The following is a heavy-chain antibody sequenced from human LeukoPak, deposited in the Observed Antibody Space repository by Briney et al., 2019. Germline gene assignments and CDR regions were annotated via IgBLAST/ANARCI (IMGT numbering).Heavy chain of an antibody. Sequence: ASVKVSCKASGYTFTGYYMHWVRQAPGQGLEWMGRINPKSGGTNYAQEFQGRVTMTRDTSINTAYMELSRVRSDDTAVYYCAISTSPYVVEVWTNGPLDYWGQGTLVTVSS. V-gene: IGHV1-2*06. CDR1: GYTFTGYY. J-gene: IGHJ4*02. CDR2: INPKSGGT. D-gene: IGHD2-15*01. CDR3: AISTSPYVVEVWTNGPLDY.